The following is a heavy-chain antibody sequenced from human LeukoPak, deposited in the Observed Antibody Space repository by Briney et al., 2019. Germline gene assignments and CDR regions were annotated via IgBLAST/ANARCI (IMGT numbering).Heavy chain of an antibody. CDR3: VKGSSVSNPNFDY. J-gene: IGHJ4*02. CDR1: GFTFDDYA. V-gene: IGHV3-9*01. D-gene: IGHD1-14*01. CDR2: ISWNSGSI. Sequence: GGSLRLSCAASGFTFDDYAMHWVRQAPGKGLEWVSGISWNSGSIGYADSVKGRFTISRDNAKNSLYLQMNSLRAEDTALYYCVKGSSVSNPNFDYWGQGTLVTVSS.